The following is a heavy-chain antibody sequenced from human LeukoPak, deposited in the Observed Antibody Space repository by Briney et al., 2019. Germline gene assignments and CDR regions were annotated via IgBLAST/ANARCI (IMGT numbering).Heavy chain of an antibody. CDR1: GFTFSSYA. V-gene: IGHV3-74*01. J-gene: IGHJ4*02. CDR2: INSDGSST. D-gene: IGHD2-2*01. Sequence: GASLRLSCAASGFTFSSYAMSWVRQAPGKGLVWVSRINSDGSSTSYADSVKGRFTISRDNAKNTLYLQMNSLRAEDTAVYYCARGYCSSTSCLTPFDYWGQGTLVTVSS. CDR3: ARGYCSSTSCLTPFDY.